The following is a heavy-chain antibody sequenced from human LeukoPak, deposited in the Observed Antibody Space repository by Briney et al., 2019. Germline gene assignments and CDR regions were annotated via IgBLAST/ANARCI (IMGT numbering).Heavy chain of an antibody. V-gene: IGHV3-74*01. Sequence: GGSLRLSCTASGFTFSSYWMHWVRQAPGKGLVWVSRINSDGSSTNYADSVKGRFTISRDNAKNTLYLQMNSLRAEDTAVYYCAREPAGGSGLGAFDIWGQGTMVTVSS. J-gene: IGHJ3*02. D-gene: IGHD3-10*01. CDR1: GFTFSSYW. CDR3: AREPAGGSGLGAFDI. CDR2: INSDGSST.